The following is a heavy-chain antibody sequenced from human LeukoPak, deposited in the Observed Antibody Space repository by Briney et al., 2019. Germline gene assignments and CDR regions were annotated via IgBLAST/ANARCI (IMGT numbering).Heavy chain of an antibody. V-gene: IGHV1-69*13. Sequence: ASVKVSCKASGGTFGSYAISWVRQAPGQGLEWMGGIIPIFGTANYAQKFQGRVTITADESTSTAYMELSSLRSEDTAVNYCARVRLGYYYDSSGYYAPDYWGQGTLVTVSS. J-gene: IGHJ4*02. CDR1: GGTFGSYA. CDR2: IIPIFGTA. CDR3: ARVRLGYYYDSSGYYAPDY. D-gene: IGHD3-22*01.